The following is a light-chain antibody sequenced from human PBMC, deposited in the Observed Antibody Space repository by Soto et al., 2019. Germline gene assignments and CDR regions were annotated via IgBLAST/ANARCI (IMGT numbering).Light chain of an antibody. CDR2: EAS. CDR3: QQYTNYPWT. J-gene: IGKJ1*01. V-gene: IGKV1-5*03. CDR1: QSIRYW. Sequence: DIQITQAPSTLSASVGDRATITCRASQSIRYWLDWFQQQPGKAPRLLIYEASRLESGVSYRISGSGSGTEFTLTISSLHPDEFGTYYCQQYTNYPWTFGQGT.